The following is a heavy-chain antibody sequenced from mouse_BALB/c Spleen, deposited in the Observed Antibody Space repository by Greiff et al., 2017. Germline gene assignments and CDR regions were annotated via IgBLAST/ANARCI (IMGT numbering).Heavy chain of an antibody. D-gene: IGHD2-4*01. CDR2: ISYSGST. Sequence: ESGPGLVKPSQSLSLTCTVTGYSITSDYAWNWIRQFPGNKLEWMGYISYSGSTSYNPSLKSRISITRDTSKNQFFLQLNSVTTEDTATYYCARGYDYEGFAYWGQGTLVTVSA. CDR3: ARGYDYEGFAY. V-gene: IGHV3-2*02. CDR1: GYSITSDYA. J-gene: IGHJ3*01.